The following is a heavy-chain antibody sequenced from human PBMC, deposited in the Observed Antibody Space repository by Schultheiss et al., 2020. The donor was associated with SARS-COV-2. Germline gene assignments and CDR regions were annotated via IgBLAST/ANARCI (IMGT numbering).Heavy chain of an antibody. D-gene: IGHD3-3*01. V-gene: IGHV5-51*01. Sequence: GGSLRLSCKGSGYSFTSYWIGWVRQMPGKGLEWMGIIYPGDSDTRYSPSFQGQVTISADKSISTAYLQWSSLKASDTAMYYCARLFPEPRGIITIFGVVPIGFFDYWGQGTLVTVSS. CDR1: GYSFTSYW. CDR3: ARLFPEPRGIITIFGVVPIGFFDY. CDR2: IYPGDSDT. J-gene: IGHJ4*02.